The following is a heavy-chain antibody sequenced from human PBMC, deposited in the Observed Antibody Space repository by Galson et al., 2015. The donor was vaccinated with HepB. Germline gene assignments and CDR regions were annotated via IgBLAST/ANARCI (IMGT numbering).Heavy chain of an antibody. V-gene: IGHV1-2*04. CDR3: ARSPYHDLWSGYWGGGNYYYYGMDV. J-gene: IGHJ6*02. D-gene: IGHD3-3*01. CDR1: GYTFTGYY. Sequence: SVKVSCKASGYTFTGYYMHWVRQAPGQGLEWMGWINPNSGGTNYAQKFQGWVTMTRDTSISTAYMELSRLRSDDTAVYYCARSPYHDLWSGYWGGGNYYYYGMDVWGQGTTVTVSS. CDR2: INPNSGGT.